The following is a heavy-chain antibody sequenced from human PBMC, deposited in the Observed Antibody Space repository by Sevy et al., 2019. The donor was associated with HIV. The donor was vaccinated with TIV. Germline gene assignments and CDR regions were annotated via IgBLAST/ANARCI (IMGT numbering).Heavy chain of an antibody. CDR3: SRDRRNYAGQYFDY. CDR1: GFTFSDYY. D-gene: IGHD1-7*01. V-gene: IGHV3-11*06. CDR2: ISSGSSYT. Sequence: GGSLRLSCAVSGFTFSDYYMSWIRQAPGKGLEWVSDISSGSSYTKYADSVKGRFTSSRDNAKNSLYLQMNSLRVEDTAVYYCSRDRRNYAGQYFDYSGQGTVVTVSS. J-gene: IGHJ4*02.